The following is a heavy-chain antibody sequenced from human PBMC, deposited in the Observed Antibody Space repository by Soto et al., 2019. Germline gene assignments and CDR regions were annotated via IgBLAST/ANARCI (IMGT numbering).Heavy chain of an antibody. CDR3: ARVCYSSGWYSWFDP. J-gene: IGHJ5*02. CDR2: IYHSGST. Sequence: SETLSLTCAVSGGSISSSNWWSWVRQPPGKGLEWIGEIYHSGSTNYNPSLKSRVTISVDKSKNQFSLKLSSVTAADTAVYYCARVCYSSGWYSWFDPWGQGTLVTVSS. CDR1: GGSISSSNW. V-gene: IGHV4-4*02. D-gene: IGHD6-19*01.